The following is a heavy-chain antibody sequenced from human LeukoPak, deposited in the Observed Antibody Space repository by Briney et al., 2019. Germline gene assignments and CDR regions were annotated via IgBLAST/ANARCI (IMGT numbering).Heavy chain of an antibody. CDR1: GGSISSYY. CDR2: IYYSGST. Sequence: SETLSLTCTVSGGSISSYYWSWIRQPPGKGLEWIGYIYYSGSTNYNPSLKSRVTISVDTSKNQLSLKLSSVTAADTAVYYCARAGRRYDILTGYPTLYYFDYWGQGTLVTVSS. J-gene: IGHJ4*02. V-gene: IGHV4-59*01. CDR3: ARAGRRYDILTGYPTLYYFDY. D-gene: IGHD3-9*01.